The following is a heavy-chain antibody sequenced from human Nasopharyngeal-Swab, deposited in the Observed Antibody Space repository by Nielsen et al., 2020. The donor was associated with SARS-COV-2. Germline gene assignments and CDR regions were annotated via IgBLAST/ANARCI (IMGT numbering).Heavy chain of an antibody. D-gene: IGHD1-26*01. CDR2: IWYDGSNK. Sequence: WIRQPPGKGLEWVAVIWYDGSNKYYADSVKGRFTISRDNSKNTLYLQMNSLRAEDTAVYYCARDRIAGARGHDAFDIWGQGTMVTVSS. CDR3: ARDRIAGARGHDAFDI. J-gene: IGHJ3*02. V-gene: IGHV3-33*01.